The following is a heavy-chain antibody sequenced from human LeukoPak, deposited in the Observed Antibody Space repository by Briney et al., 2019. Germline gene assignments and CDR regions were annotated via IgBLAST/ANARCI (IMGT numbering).Heavy chain of an antibody. D-gene: IGHD3-10*01. Sequence: GWSLRLSCAASGFTFSRYSMNWVRQAPGKGLEWVSYISSSSSNIYYADSVKGRFTISRENAKNSLYLQMNGLRAEDKAVYYCARDMVRVVLPYYYYGMDVWGQGNTVTVPS. J-gene: IGHJ6*02. V-gene: IGHV3-48*01. CDR2: ISSSSSNI. CDR3: ARDMVRVVLPYYYYGMDV. CDR1: GFTFSRYS.